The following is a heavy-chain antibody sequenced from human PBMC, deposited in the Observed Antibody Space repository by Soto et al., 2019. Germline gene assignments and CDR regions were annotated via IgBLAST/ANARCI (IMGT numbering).Heavy chain of an antibody. J-gene: IGHJ4*02. D-gene: IGHD3-22*01. CDR2: IYYSGST. Sequence: PSETLSLTCTVSGGSISSGGYYWSWIRQHPGKGLEWIGYIYYSGSTYYNPSLKSRVTISVDTSKNQFSLKLSSVTAADTAVYYCASNYYDSSVMIDYWGQGTLVTVSS. V-gene: IGHV4-31*03. CDR1: GGSISSGGYY. CDR3: ASNYYDSSVMIDY.